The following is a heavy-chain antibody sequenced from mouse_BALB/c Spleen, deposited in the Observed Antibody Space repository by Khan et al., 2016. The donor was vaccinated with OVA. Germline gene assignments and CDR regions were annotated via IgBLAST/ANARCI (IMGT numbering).Heavy chain of an antibody. Sequence: EVKLLESGPGLVKPSQSLSLTCTVTGYSITSDYAWNWIRQFPGNKLEWMGYISSSGRTNYNPALKSRISITRDTSKNPFFLQLNSVTTEDTATYYCARDGSRYNYAMDYWGQGTSVTVSS. V-gene: IGHV3-2*02. CDR1: GYSITSDYA. CDR2: ISSSGRT. D-gene: IGHD2-3*01. CDR3: ARDGSRYNYAMDY. J-gene: IGHJ4*01.